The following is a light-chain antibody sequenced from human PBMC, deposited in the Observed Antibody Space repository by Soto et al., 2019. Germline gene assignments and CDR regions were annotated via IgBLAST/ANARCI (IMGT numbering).Light chain of an antibody. CDR2: KAS. CDR1: QTISSW. Sequence: DIQMTQSPSTLSASVGDRVTITCRASQTISSWLAWYQQKPGKAPKLLIYKASTLKSGVPSRFSGSGYGTDLTCTLSSLQPEDIDKYYCQKYVYFGRGTKVDIK. V-gene: IGKV1-5*03. J-gene: IGKJ4*01. CDR3: QKYVY.